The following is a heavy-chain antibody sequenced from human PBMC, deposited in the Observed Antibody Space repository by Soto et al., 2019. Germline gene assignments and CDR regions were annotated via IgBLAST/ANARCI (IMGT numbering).Heavy chain of an antibody. D-gene: IGHD2-21*01. CDR1: GDSISSSSFY. V-gene: IGHV4-39*01. CDR3: ARRRIVPTTYFDY. CDR2: IVHTGAT. Sequence: SETLSLTCTVSGDSISSSSFYWGWIRQPPGKGLEGIGHIVHTGATYQNPTLKSRLRMSVDTSKNQFSLNLSSVTATDTAVYYCARRRIVPTTYFDYWGQGTLVTVSS. J-gene: IGHJ4*02.